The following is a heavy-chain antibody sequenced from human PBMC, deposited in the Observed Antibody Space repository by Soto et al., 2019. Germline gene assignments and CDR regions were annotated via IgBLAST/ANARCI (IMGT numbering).Heavy chain of an antibody. D-gene: IGHD1-26*01. CDR1: GYTFTNYA. CDR2: INAGDGDL. V-gene: IGHV1-3*05. Sequence: QVQLVQSGAEEKKPGASVMVSCKASGYTFTNYAIHWLRQAPGQRLEWMGWINAGDGDLKYSQKLQGRITIMRDTSASAAYMALSSMRSEATAVYFCARPRWYRGNYYFDQWGRGTMVAVSA. CDR3: ARPRWYRGNYYFDQ. J-gene: IGHJ4*02.